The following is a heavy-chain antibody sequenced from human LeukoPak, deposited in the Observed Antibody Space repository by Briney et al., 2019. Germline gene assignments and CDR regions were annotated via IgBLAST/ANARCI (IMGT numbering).Heavy chain of an antibody. J-gene: IGHJ6*02. CDR2: ISYDGSNK. CDR1: GFTFSSYG. D-gene: IGHD6-19*01. Sequence: GGSLRLSCAASGFTFSSYGMHWVRQAPGKGLEWVAVISYDGSNKYYADSVKGRFTISRDNSKNTLYLQMNSLRAEDTAVYYCAKVGSSGKGCMDVWGQGTTVTVPS. CDR3: AKVGSSGKGCMDV. V-gene: IGHV3-30*18.